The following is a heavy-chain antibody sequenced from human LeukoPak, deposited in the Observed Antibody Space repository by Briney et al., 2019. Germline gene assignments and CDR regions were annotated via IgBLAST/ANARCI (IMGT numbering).Heavy chain of an antibody. CDR1: GFPFQSYW. J-gene: IGHJ4*02. D-gene: IGHD2-2*01. Sequence: GGSLRLSCTASGFPFQSYWMNWVRQAPGKGLELVANINADGSDKYFMDSVKGRFSISRDNANNRLYLQMTSLRAEDTAVYYCAKDLSLVPAAVDYWGQGTLVTVSS. CDR2: INADGSDK. V-gene: IGHV3-7*01. CDR3: AKDLSLVPAAVDY.